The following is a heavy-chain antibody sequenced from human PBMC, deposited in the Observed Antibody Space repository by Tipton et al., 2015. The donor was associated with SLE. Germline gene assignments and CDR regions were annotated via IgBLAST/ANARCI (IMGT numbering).Heavy chain of an antibody. D-gene: IGHD3-16*01. V-gene: IGHV1-18*01. Sequence: QLVQSGAEVQKPGASVKVSCKASGYTFSKFGISWVRQAPGQGLEWMGCISTYNGDTRYSQKFQGKVTMTTDTSTTTVYLELRNLTSDDAAVYYCVREFVGGHFDYWGQGTLVTVSS. J-gene: IGHJ4*02. CDR3: VREFVGGHFDY. CDR1: GYTFSKFG. CDR2: ISTYNGDT.